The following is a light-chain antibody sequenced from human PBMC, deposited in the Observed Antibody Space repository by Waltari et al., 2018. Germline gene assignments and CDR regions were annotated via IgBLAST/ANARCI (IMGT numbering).Light chain of an antibody. J-gene: IGKJ1*01. CDR1: QSIRSY. CDR3: QQSLNTPRT. CDR2: GAS. V-gene: IGKV1-39*01. Sequence: TCRASQSIRSYVKWYQQKAGKAPQLLIYGASSLQSGVPSRFSGSGSGTDFTLTIRSLQPEDFATYYCQQSLNTPRTFGQGTKVEMK.